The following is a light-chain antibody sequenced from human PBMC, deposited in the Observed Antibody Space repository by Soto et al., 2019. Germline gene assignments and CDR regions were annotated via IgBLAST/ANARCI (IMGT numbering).Light chain of an antibody. CDR1: GPNIGAGYD. V-gene: IGLV1-40*01. CDR2: GNT. CDR3: QSYDRSLSGYV. Sequence: QSVLTQPPSVSGAPGHRVTIFCTGSGPNIGAGYDVHWYQQVPGRVPKLLIYGNTNRPSGVPDRFSGSKSGTSASLAITGLQAEDEADYYCQSYDRSLSGYVFGTGTKVTVL. J-gene: IGLJ1*01.